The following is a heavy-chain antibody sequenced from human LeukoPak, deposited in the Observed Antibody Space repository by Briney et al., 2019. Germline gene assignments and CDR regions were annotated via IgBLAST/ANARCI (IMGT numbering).Heavy chain of an antibody. Sequence: ASVKVSCKASGYTFTSYGITWVRQAPGEGLEWMGWISTYSGNTRYAQKFQGRVTMTTDTSTSTAYMELRSLRSDDTVVFYCARGEPIFDYWGQGTLVTVSS. CDR1: GYTFTSYG. V-gene: IGHV1-18*01. J-gene: IGHJ4*02. D-gene: IGHD1-26*01. CDR3: ARGEPIFDY. CDR2: ISTYSGNT.